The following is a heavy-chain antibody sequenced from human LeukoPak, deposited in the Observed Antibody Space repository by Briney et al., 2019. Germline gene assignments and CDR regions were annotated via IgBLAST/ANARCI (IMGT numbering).Heavy chain of an antibody. V-gene: IGHV1-18*01. CDR3: ARDGYFDY. J-gene: IGHJ4*02. Sequence: ASVKVSCKPSGYTFTNYNIAWVRRAPGQGLEWVGWISPYSGNTKYAQKFQGRVSMTTDTSTSTAYMELRRLRLDDTAIYYCARDGYFDYWGQGTLVTVSS. D-gene: IGHD3-22*01. CDR1: GYTFTNYN. CDR2: ISPYSGNT.